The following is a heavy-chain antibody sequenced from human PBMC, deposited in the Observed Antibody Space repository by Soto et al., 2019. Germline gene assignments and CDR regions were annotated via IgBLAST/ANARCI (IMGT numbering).Heavy chain of an antibody. J-gene: IGHJ4*02. CDR2: ISGSGGST. D-gene: IGHD3-22*01. V-gene: IGHV3-23*04. Sequence: EVQLVESGGGLIQPGGSLRLSCAASGFTFSSYAMSWVRQAPGKGLEWVSTISGSGGSTYYADSVKGRFTISRDNSKNTLYLQMNSLRAEDTAVYFCAKAHDMIVVVILDYFDYWGQGTLVTVSS. CDR1: GFTFSSYA. CDR3: AKAHDMIVVVILDYFDY.